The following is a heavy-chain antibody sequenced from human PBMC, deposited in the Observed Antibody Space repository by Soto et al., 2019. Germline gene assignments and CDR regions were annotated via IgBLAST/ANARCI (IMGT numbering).Heavy chain of an antibody. CDR3: ARIPRYSFPTSDPLDN. D-gene: IGHD1-26*01. CDR2: IIPIFGTT. Sequence: QVQLVQSGTDVKKPGSSVTVSCKASGGTFNTYTFSWVRQAPGQGLEWMGSIIPIFGTTHYAQSFQGRLSIPADQSSTTTYMELRSLTSHDTALYSCARIPRYSFPTSDPLDNWGQGTLVTVSS. CDR1: GGTFNTYT. V-gene: IGHV1-69*01. J-gene: IGHJ1*01.